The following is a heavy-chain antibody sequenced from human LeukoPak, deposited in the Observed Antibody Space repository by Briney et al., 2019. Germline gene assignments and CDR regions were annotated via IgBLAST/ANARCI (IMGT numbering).Heavy chain of an antibody. J-gene: IGHJ5*02. CDR2: ISSSGSTI. D-gene: IGHD1-1*01. Sequence: GGSLRLSCAASGFTFSDYYMSWIRQAPGKGLEWVSYISSSGSTIYYADSVKGRFTISRDNDKNSLSLQMNSLRAGDTAVYYCARDRKRRLGATNWFDPWGQGTLVTVSS. CDR1: GFTFSDYY. CDR3: ARDRKRRLGATNWFDP. V-gene: IGHV3-11*01.